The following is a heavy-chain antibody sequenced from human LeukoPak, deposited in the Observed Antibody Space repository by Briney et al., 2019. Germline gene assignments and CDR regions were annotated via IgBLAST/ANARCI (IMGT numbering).Heavy chain of an antibody. Sequence: PGGSLRLSCAASGFTFNRHWMHWVRQAPGKGLVWVSRSNSDGSSTVYADSVKGRFTISRDNAKNSLHLQMNSLRAEDTAVYYCARDQGRRRVAAQTKYDPWGQGTLVTVSS. V-gene: IGHV3-74*01. CDR1: GFTFNRHW. CDR3: ARDQGRRRVAAQTKYDP. D-gene: IGHD6-6*01. J-gene: IGHJ5*02. CDR2: SNSDGSST.